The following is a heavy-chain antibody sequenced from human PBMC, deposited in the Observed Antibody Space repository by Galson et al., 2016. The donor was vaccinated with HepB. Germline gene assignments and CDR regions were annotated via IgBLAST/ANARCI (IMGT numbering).Heavy chain of an antibody. V-gene: IGHV3-23*01. J-gene: IGHJ4*02. D-gene: IGHD3-16*01. CDR2: ITRSGYAT. Sequence: SLRLSCAASGFSFSNSGMSWFRQAPGRGLEWVSGITRSGYATHYADFVKGRFTISRDNSKNTPYLYMNNFTAGDTAIYYCGKHGGFDYWGQGALVTVSS. CDR3: GKHGGFDY. CDR1: GFSFSNSG.